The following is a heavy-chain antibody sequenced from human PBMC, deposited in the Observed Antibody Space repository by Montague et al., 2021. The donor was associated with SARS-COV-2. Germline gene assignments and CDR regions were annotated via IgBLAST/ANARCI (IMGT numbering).Heavy chain of an antibody. Sequence: SETLSLTCAVYSGSFSDFYWTWIRQSPGKGLEWIGEINHTGSATYNPSLKGRVTLSRDTSKNQFSLKLQSVTAADTGAYYCARGQVTIYGVIIFIPAAEHLDGWGQGTSVTVSS. J-gene: IGHJ3*01. V-gene: IGHV4-34*01. D-gene: IGHD3-3*01. CDR2: INHTGSA. CDR3: ARGQVTIYGVIIFIPAAEHLDG. CDR1: SGSFSDFY.